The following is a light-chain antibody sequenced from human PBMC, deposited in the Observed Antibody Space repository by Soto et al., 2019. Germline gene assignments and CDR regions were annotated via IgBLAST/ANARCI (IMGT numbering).Light chain of an antibody. Sequence: QSVLTQPASVSGSPGQSITISCTGTSSDVGAYNFVSWYQHHPGKAPKLMIYEVSNRPSGISNRFSGSKSGNTASLTISGVQAEDEADYYCSSYTTSYTLVFGTGTKLTVL. CDR2: EVS. CDR1: SSDVGAYNF. J-gene: IGLJ1*01. CDR3: SSYTTSYTLV. V-gene: IGLV2-14*01.